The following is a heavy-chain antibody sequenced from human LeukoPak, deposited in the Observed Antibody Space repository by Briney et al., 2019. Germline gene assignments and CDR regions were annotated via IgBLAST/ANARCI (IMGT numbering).Heavy chain of an antibody. CDR3: ARGQTTVTYNRFDP. J-gene: IGHJ5*02. V-gene: IGHV1-2*02. Sequence: ASVKVSCKASGYTFTSYGISWVRQAPGQGLEWMGWINPNSGGTNYAQKFQGRVTMTRDTSISTAYMELSRLRSDDTAVYYCARGQTTVTYNRFDPWGQGTLVTVSS. CDR1: GYTFTSYG. D-gene: IGHD4-17*01. CDR2: INPNSGGT.